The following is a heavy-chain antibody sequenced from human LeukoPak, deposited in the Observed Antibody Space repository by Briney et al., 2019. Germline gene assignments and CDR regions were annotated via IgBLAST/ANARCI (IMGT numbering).Heavy chain of an antibody. Sequence: PGGSLRLSCAASGFTFRNYGMHWVRQAPGKGLEWVAVILYNGSKKYYADSVKGRFTISRDNSKNTLYLQMNSLKIEDTAVYYCATDPGEWEPIWGQGTMVTVSS. CDR2: ILYNGSKK. CDR3: ATDPGEWEPI. D-gene: IGHD1-26*01. V-gene: IGHV3-30*03. CDR1: GFTFRNYG. J-gene: IGHJ3*02.